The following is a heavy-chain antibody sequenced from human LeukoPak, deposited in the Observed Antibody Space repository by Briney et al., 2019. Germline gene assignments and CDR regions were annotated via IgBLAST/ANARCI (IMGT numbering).Heavy chain of an antibody. CDR1: GFTFSSYG. D-gene: IGHD6-6*01. J-gene: IGHJ5*02. V-gene: IGHV3-30*02. CDR3: AGVPWFDP. CDR2: IHYVGSNQ. Sequence: PGGSLRLSCAASGFTFSSYGMHWVRQAPGKGLEWVAFIHYVGSNQYYADSVKGRFTISRDNSKNTLSLQMNSLRAEDTAVYYCAGVPWFDPWGQGTLVTVSS.